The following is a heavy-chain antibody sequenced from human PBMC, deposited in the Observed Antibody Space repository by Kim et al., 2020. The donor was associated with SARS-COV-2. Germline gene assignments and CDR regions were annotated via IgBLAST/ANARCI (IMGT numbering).Heavy chain of an antibody. CDR3: AREGGSSWYRNSFYFDY. CDR1: GYTFTNSG. Sequence: ASVKVSCKASGYTFTNSGISWVRQAPGQGLEWMGWIGAHNGHTNYAQKVQDRVTMTTDTSTSTAYVELRSLRSDDTAVYYCAREGGSSWYRNSFYFDYWGQGTLVTVSS. D-gene: IGHD6-13*01. CDR2: IGAHNGHT. J-gene: IGHJ4*02. V-gene: IGHV1-18*01.